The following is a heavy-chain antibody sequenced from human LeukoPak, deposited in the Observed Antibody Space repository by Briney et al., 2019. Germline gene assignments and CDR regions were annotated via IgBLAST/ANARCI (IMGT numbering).Heavy chain of an antibody. J-gene: IGHJ4*02. D-gene: IGHD3-22*01. CDR1: GGSFSDYY. Sequence: SETLSLTCAVYGGSFSDYYWSWIRQPPGKGLEWIGEINHRGKTNYNPSLKSRVTISVDTSKNQFSLRLSSVTAADTAVYYCAGSSYIGLDFWGQGTLVTVSS. V-gene: IGHV4-34*01. CDR3: AGSSYIGLDF. CDR2: INHRGKT.